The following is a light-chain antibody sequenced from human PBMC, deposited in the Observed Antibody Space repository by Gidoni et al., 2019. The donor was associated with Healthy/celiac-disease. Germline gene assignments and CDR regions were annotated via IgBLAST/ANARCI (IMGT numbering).Light chain of an antibody. Sequence: ELVLTQSPATLSLSPGERATLSCRASQSVSIYLAWYQQKPGQAPRLLIYDASNRATVIPARFSGSGSGTDFTLTISSLEPEDFAVYYCQQRSNWPTFGGGTKVEIK. CDR3: QQRSNWPT. J-gene: IGKJ4*01. V-gene: IGKV3-11*01. CDR2: DAS. CDR1: QSVSIY.